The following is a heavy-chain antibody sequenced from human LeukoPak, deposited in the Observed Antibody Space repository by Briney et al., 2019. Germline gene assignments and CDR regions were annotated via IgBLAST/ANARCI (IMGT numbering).Heavy chain of an antibody. J-gene: IGHJ6*02. D-gene: IGHD2-2*01. CDR3: ARCQVVPAAIGMDV. CDR2: IIPILGIA. V-gene: IGHV1-69*04. Sequence: SVKVSCKASGGTFSSYAISWVRRAPGQGLEWMGRIIPILGIANYAQKFQGRVTITADKSTSTAYMELSSLRSEDTAVYYCARCQVVPAAIGMDVWGQGTTVTVSS. CDR1: GGTFSSYA.